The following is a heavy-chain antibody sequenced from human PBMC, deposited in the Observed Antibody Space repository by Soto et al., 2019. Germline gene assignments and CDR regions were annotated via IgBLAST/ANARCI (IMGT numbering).Heavy chain of an antibody. V-gene: IGHV1-8*01. CDR3: ARERGGRSSYRFDP. Sequence: ASVKVSCQASGYTFTSYDINWVRQATGQGLEWMGWMNPNSGNTAYAQKFQGRVTTTRNTSISTAYMELSSLRSEDTAVYYCARERGGRSSYRFDPWGQGTLVTVSS. CDR2: MNPNSGNT. CDR1: GYTFTSYD. D-gene: IGHD5-18*01. J-gene: IGHJ5*02.